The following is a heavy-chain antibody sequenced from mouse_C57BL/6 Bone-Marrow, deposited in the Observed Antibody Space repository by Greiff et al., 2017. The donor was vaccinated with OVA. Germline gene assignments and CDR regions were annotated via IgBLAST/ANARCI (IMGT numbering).Heavy chain of an antibody. Sequence: VQRVESGAELARPGASVKLSCKASGYTFTSYGISWVKQRTGQGLEWIGEIYPRSGNTYYNEKFKGKATLTADKSSSTAYMELRSLTSEDSAVYFCARRAYGGYWGQGTTLTVSS. D-gene: IGHD1-1*01. CDR2: IYPRSGNT. J-gene: IGHJ2*01. V-gene: IGHV1-81*01. CDR1: GYTFTSYG. CDR3: ARRAYGGY.